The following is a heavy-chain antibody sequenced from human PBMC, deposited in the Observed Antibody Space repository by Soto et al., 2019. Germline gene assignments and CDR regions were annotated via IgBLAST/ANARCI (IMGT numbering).Heavy chain of an antibody. CDR1: GFSLSTNRMC. D-gene: IGHD1-26*01. V-gene: IGHV2-70*01. J-gene: IGHJ3*02. CDR3: ARIIGDGRLLGATGAFDI. CDR2: IDWDDNK. Sequence: SGPTLVNPTQTLTLTCTFSGFSLSTNRMCISWIRQPPGKALEWLALIDWDDNKYYSTSLETRLTISKDTSKNQVVLTMTNMGPVDTATYYCARIIGDGRLLGATGAFDIWGQGTMVTVSS.